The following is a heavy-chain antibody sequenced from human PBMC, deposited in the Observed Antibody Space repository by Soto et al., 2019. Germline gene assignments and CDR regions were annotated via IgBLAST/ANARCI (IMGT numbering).Heavy chain of an antibody. CDR2: YGGSGGST. V-gene: IGHV3-23*01. J-gene: IGHJ6*03. D-gene: IGHD3-16*01. CDR3: VKFRGRAYHYYYMDV. Sequence: DVQLLESGGGLAQRGGSLRLSCAASGFSFSTYGMTWVRQAPGKGLEWVSYGGSGGSTYYADSVKGRSTISRDHSKNTLYLQMNSLRDEDTAVYYCVKFRGRAYHYYYMDVWGNGTTVTVSS. CDR1: GFSFSTYG.